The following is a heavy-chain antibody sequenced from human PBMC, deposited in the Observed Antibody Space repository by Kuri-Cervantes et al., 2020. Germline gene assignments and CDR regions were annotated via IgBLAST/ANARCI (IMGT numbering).Heavy chain of an antibody. Sequence: SETLSLTCDVYGGSFSDYYWSWIRQSPGKGLEWIGEINHSGGTNYNPSLKSRFTISVDRSTNQFSLKLSSVTAADTAVYYCARGVEGFLNYFNYWGQGTLVTVSS. V-gene: IGHV4-34*01. CDR1: GGSFSDYY. CDR3: ARGVEGFLNYFNY. J-gene: IGHJ4*02. CDR2: INHSGGT. D-gene: IGHD2-15*01.